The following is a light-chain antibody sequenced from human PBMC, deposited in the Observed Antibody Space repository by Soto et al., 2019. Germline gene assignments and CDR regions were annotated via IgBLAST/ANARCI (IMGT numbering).Light chain of an antibody. CDR3: MQSTQLPPT. CDR1: QSLLHITGETF. Sequence: DVVMTQTPLSLPVTPGQPASISCKSSQSLLHITGETFLFWYHQKKGQSPQILIYEVSTRVSGVPDRFSGSGSGTDCTLETSRVETDDVGIYYGMQSTQLPPTFGQGTRLEIK. CDR2: EVS. V-gene: IGKV2D-29*02. J-gene: IGKJ5*01.